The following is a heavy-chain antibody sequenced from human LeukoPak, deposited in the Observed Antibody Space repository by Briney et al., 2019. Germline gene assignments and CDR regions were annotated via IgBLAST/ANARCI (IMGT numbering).Heavy chain of an antibody. Sequence: GGSLRLSCAASGFTSSSYSMNWVRQAPGKGLEWVSSISSSSSYIYYADSVKGRFTISRDNAKNSLYLQMNSLRAEDTAVYYCARDRSPGNFDYWGQGTLVTVSS. V-gene: IGHV3-21*01. CDR2: ISSSSSYI. CDR1: GFTSSSYS. J-gene: IGHJ4*02. CDR3: ARDRSPGNFDY. D-gene: IGHD3-10*01.